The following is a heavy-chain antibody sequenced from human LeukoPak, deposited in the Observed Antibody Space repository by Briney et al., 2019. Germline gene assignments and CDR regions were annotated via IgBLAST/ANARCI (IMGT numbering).Heavy chain of an antibody. CDR2: INHSGST. CDR3: ARGYCSSTSCWYYFDY. CDR1: GGSFRGYY. V-gene: IGHV4-34*01. Sequence: SETLSLTCAVYGGSFRGYYWSWIRQPPGKGLEWIGEINHSGSTNYNPSLKSRVTISVDTSKNQFSLKLSSVTAADTAVYYCARGYCSSTSCWYYFDYWGQGTLVTVSS. D-gene: IGHD2-2*01. J-gene: IGHJ4*02.